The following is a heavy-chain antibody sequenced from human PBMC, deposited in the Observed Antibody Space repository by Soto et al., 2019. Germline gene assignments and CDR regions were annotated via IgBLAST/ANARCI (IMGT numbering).Heavy chain of an antibody. CDR1: GASIRSTDYY. CDR3: VRTARQGAVAPHWFDR. D-gene: IGHD2-21*02. J-gene: IGHJ5*02. V-gene: IGHV4-30-4*01. CDR2: VYYTGST. Sequence: SETLSLTCTVSGASIRSTDYYWSWIRQAPGKGLEWIGYVYYTGSTYYNPSLMSRLTISVDTSKNQFSLKLTSVTAAETAVYYCVRTARQGAVAPHWFDRWGQGTQVTVLL.